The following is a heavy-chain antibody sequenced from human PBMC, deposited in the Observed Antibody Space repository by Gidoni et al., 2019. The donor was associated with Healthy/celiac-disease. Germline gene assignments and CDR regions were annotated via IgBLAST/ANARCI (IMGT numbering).Heavy chain of an antibody. CDR1: CYTFTSYG. V-gene: IGHV1-18*01. J-gene: IGHJ4*02. CDR3: ARAESGGYSYGRHGPPEN. Sequence: QVPLVQSGAEVKKPGASVQVSCKASCYTFTSYGISWVRQAPGQGLEWMGWISAYNGNTNYAQKLQGRVTMTTDTSTSTAYMELRSLRADDTAVYYCARAESGGYSYGRHGPPENWGQGTLVTVSS. CDR2: ISAYNGNT. D-gene: IGHD5-18*01.